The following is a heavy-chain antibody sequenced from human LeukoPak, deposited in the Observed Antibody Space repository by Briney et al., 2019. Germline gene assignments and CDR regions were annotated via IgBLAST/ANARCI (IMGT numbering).Heavy chain of an antibody. J-gene: IGHJ3*02. CDR1: GFTVSSNF. CDR3: ARRTSGAFAI. V-gene: IGHV3-53*01. CDR2: IYSGGST. Sequence: PGGSLRLSCAASGFTVSSNFLSWVRQPPGKGLEWVSDIYSGGSTYYADSVKGRFTISRDNAKNSLYLQMNSLRAEDTAVYYCARRTSGAFAIWGQGTKVTVSS.